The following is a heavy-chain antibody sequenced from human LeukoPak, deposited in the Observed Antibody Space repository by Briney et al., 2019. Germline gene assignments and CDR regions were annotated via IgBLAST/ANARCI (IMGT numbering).Heavy chain of an antibody. Sequence: RXSCXXXGFTXXXYYMSWVRQAPGKGLEWVSYISSSGSNIYYADSVKGRFTISTHNAKTSLYLPMNSLRAEDTAVYCCASGPRGYSYGMAVWGQGTTLTLSS. CDR1: GFTXXXYY. V-gene: IGHV3-11*01. J-gene: IGHJ6*02. CDR2: ISSSGSNI. CDR3: ASGPRGYSYGMAV.